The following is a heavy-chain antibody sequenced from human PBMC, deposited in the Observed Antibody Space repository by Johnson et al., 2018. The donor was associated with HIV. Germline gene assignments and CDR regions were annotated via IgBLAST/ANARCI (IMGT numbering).Heavy chain of an antibody. Sequence: VQLVESGGGVVRRGGSLRLSRAASGFTFDDFGMNWVRQAPGKGPAWVSTINWNGGTQGYVDAVKGRFPISRDNAKNSLHLPMNSLRLEDTAFYYCSRDQWGKWYSGNYGGAFDIWGQGTMVTVSS. CDR2: INWNGGTQ. J-gene: IGHJ3*02. CDR1: GFTFDDFG. V-gene: IGHV3-20*04. D-gene: IGHD1-26*01. CDR3: SRDQWGKWYSGNYGGAFDI.